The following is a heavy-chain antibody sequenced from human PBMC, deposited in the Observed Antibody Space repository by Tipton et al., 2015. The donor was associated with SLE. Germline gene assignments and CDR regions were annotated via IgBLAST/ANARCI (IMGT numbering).Heavy chain of an antibody. CDR1: GGSLNAYY. D-gene: IGHD5-12*01. CDR3: GSLQRLYSGYDSAG. V-gene: IGHV4-34*01. J-gene: IGHJ6*04. CDR2: INHSGST. Sequence: TLSLTCAVYGGSLNAYYWSWIRQPPGKGLEWIGEINHSGSTNYNPSLKGRVTISVDTSKNQISLNLSSLTAADTAVYYCGSLQRLYSGYDSAGWGKGTRVTFSS.